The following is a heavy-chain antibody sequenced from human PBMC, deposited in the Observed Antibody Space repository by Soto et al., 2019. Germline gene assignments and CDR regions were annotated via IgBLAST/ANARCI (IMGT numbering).Heavy chain of an antibody. J-gene: IGHJ5*02. CDR2: IIPILGIA. CDR1: GGTFSSYT. Sequence: QVQLVQSGAEVKKPGSSVKVSCKASGGTFSSYTISWVRQAPGQGLEWMGRIIPILGIANYAQKFQGRVTSTADKSTSTAYMELSSLRSEDTAVYYCARLTTVTTYNWFDPWGQGTLVTVSS. CDR3: ARLTTVTTYNWFDP. V-gene: IGHV1-69*02. D-gene: IGHD4-4*01.